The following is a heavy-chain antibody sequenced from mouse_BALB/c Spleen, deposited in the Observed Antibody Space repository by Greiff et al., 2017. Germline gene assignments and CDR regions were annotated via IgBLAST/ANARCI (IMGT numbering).Heavy chain of an antibody. CDR1: GFSLTGYG. CDR3: ARAYYGNYGYFDV. V-gene: IGHV2-6-7*01. J-gene: IGHJ1*01. Sequence: QVQLKESGPGLVAPSQSLSITCTVSGFSLTGYGVNWVRQPPGKGLEWLGMIWGDGSTDYNSALKSRLSISKDNSKSQVFLKMNSLQTDDTARYYCARAYYGNYGYFDVWGAGTTVTVSS. CDR2: IWGDGST. D-gene: IGHD2-10*01.